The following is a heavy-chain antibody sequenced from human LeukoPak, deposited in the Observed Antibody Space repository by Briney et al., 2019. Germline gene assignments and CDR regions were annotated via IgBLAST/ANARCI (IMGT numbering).Heavy chain of an antibody. CDR2: IYPGDSDT. J-gene: IGHJ4*02. Sequence: GESLKISCKGSGYSFTSYWIGWVRQMPGKGLGWMGIIYPGDSDTRYSPSFQGQVTISADKSISTAYLQWSSLKASDTAMYYCARVVLDYGGNSECYFDYWGQGTLVTVSS. D-gene: IGHD4-23*01. CDR3: ARVVLDYGGNSECYFDY. V-gene: IGHV5-51*01. CDR1: GYSFTSYW.